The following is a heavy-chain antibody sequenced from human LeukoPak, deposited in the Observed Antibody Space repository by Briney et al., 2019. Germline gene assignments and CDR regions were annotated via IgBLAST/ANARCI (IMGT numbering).Heavy chain of an antibody. CDR2: IYPGDSDT. Sequence: GESLKISCKGSGYSFPSNWIGWVRQMPGKGLEWLGIIYPGDSDTRYSPSFQGQVTISPDKSISTAYLHYSKLKDYDTAIYYGATYAGSSSKYFQHWGQGTLVTVSS. V-gene: IGHV5-51*01. D-gene: IGHD3-10*01. J-gene: IGHJ1*01. CDR1: GYSFPSNW. CDR3: ATYAGSSSKYFQH.